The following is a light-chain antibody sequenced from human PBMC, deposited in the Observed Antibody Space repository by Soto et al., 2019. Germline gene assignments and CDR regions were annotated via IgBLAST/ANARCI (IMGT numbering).Light chain of an antibody. V-gene: IGLV2-11*01. CDR2: DVN. CDR1: SSDVGGYNY. J-gene: IGLJ1*01. CDR3: CSYAGSYTLV. Sequence: QSALTQPRSVSGSPGQSVTISCTGTSSDVGGYNYVSWYQQHPGKAPKLMIYDVNKRPSGVPDRFSGSKSGNTASLTISGLQAEDEADYYYCSYAGSYTLVFGTGTKVTVL.